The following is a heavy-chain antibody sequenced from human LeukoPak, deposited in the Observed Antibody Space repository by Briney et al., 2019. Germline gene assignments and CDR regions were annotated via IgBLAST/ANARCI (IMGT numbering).Heavy chain of an antibody. D-gene: IGHD5-18*01. V-gene: IGHV4-59*01. CDR2: IYYSGST. J-gene: IGHJ4*02. CDR3: ARSQNTAMVSLDY. CDR1: GGSISSYY. Sequence: SETLSLICSVSGGSISSYYWSWIRQPPRKGLEWIGYIYYSGSTNYNPSLKSRVTISVETSKNQFSLKLSSVTAADTAVYYCARSQNTAMVSLDYWGQGTLVTVSS.